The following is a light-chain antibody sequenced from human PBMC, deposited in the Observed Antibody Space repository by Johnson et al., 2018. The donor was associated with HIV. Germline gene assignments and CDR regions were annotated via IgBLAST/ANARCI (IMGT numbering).Light chain of an antibody. CDR2: ANN. Sequence: QLVLTQPPSVSAAPGQKVTIACSGSSYNIGNNYVSWYQQLPGTAPKLLIYANNRRPSGIPDRFSGSKSGTSATLGITGLQTGDEADYYCGTWDSSLSAAVFGTGTQVTFL. V-gene: IGLV1-51*02. J-gene: IGLJ1*01. CDR1: SYNIGNNY. CDR3: GTWDSSLSAAV.